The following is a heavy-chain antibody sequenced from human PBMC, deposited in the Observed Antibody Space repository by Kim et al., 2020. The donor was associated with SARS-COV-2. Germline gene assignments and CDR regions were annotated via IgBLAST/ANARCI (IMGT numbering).Heavy chain of an antibody. CDR1: GGSVSSGSYY. Sequence: SETLSLTCTVSGGSVSSGSYYWSWIRQPPGKGLEWVGYIYYSGSTNYNPSSKSRVTISVDTSKIPFSLKLSSGTAADTAVYYCARERAGRSGNGDIDYWGQGTLVTVSS. CDR2: IYYSGST. J-gene: IGHJ4*02. CDR3: ARERAGRSGNGDIDY. V-gene: IGHV4-61*01. D-gene: IGHD3-3*01.